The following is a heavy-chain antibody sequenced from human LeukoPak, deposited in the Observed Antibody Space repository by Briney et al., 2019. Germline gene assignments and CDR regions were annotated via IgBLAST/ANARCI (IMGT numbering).Heavy chain of an antibody. CDR3: AKDAYYDILTGSPVDY. J-gene: IGHJ4*02. CDR2: ISGSGGST. V-gene: IGHV3-23*01. Sequence: GGSLRLSCAASGFTFSSYAMSWVRQAPGKGLEWVSAISGSGGSTYYADSVKGRFTISRDNSKNTLYLQMNSLRAEDTAVYYCAKDAYYDILTGSPVDYWGQGTLVTVSS. CDR1: GFTFSSYA. D-gene: IGHD3-9*01.